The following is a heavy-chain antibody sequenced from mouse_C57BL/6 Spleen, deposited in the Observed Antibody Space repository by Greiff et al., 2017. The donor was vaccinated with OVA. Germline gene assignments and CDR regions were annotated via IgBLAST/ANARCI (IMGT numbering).Heavy chain of an antibody. CDR1: GFSLTSYA. Sequence: VMLVESGPGLVAPSQSLSITCTVSGFSLTSYAISWVRQPPGKGLEWLGVIWTGGGTNYNSALKSRLSISKDNSKSQVFLKMNSLQTDDTARYYCARNPATTVVSYYYAMDYWGQGTSVTVSS. V-gene: IGHV2-9-1*01. D-gene: IGHD1-1*01. CDR2: IWTGGGT. J-gene: IGHJ4*01. CDR3: ARNPATTVVSYYYAMDY.